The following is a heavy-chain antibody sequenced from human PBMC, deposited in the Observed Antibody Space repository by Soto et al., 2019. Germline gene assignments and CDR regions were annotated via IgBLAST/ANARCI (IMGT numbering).Heavy chain of an antibody. CDR1: GGSVNGYY. J-gene: IGHJ5*02. Sequence: LSLTCAVYGGSVNGYYWNWIRQPPGKGLEWIGEINHTGGTHYNPSLESRVTMSVDTSKNQFSLRLSSVTAADTAIYYCATRITVFGLLIPPFDPWGQGTQLTVSS. V-gene: IGHV4-34*01. CDR2: INHTGGT. CDR3: ATRITVFGLLIPPFDP. D-gene: IGHD3-3*01.